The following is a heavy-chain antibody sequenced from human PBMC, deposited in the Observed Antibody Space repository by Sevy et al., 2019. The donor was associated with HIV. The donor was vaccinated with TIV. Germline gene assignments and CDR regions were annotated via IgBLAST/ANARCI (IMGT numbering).Heavy chain of an antibody. CDR3: ARHMGGPGPSSDY. Sequence: ASMKVSCKDSGYTFTGYYIHWVRQAPGQGLEWMGWIFPSRGATNYAQKFQGWVTITRDTSIATAYMEVSGPASDDTAVFYCARHMGGPGPSSDYWGQGTLVTVSS. CDR1: GYTFTGYY. D-gene: IGHD3-16*01. CDR2: IFPSRGAT. V-gene: IGHV1-2*04. J-gene: IGHJ4*02.